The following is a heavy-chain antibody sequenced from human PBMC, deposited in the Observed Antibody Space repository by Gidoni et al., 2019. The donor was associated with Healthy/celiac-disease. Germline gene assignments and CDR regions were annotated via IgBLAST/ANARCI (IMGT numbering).Heavy chain of an antibody. D-gene: IGHD3-22*01. CDR1: GGSISSGGYY. CDR3: ARGKGVYYDSSISGADY. Sequence: QVQLQESGPGLVEPSQTLSLTCTVSGGSISSGGYYWSWIRQHPGKGLEWIGYIYYSGSTYYNPSLKSRVTISVDTSKNQFSLKLSSVTAADTAVYYCARGKGVYYDSSISGADYWGQGTLVTVSS. J-gene: IGHJ4*02. CDR2: IYYSGST. V-gene: IGHV4-31*03.